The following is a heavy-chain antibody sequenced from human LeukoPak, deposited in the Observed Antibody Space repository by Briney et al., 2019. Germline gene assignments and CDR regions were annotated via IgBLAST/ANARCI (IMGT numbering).Heavy chain of an antibody. CDR1: GYTFNYYY. V-gene: IGHV1-2*02. D-gene: IGHD3-10*01. J-gene: IGHJ4*02. CDR2: INPSSGAT. CDR3: IRGPGHYFDY. Sequence: ASVKVSCKASGYTFNYYYMHWVRQAPGHGLEWMGWINPSSGATNYAQKFQGRVTMTRDTSVSIAYMELTRLRSDDSAVFYCIRGPGHYFDYWGQGTVVTVPS.